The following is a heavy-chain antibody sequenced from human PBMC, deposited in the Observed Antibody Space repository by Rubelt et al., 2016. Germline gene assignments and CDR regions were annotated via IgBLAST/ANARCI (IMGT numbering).Heavy chain of an antibody. J-gene: IGHJ6*02. D-gene: IGHD6-13*01. CDR3: ARLRYSTSWYDDRERGLDV. V-gene: IGHV7-4-1*02. CDR2: INTNPGNP. Sequence: QVQLVQSGSELKKPGASVKVSCKASGYTLPSYAMNWVRQAPGQGLEWMGWINTNPGNPTYAQGFTGRFVVSLDTSVSTADLQISSLKAEDAATHYCARLRYSTSWYDDRERGLDVWGRGTTVTVSS. CDR1: GYTLPSYA.